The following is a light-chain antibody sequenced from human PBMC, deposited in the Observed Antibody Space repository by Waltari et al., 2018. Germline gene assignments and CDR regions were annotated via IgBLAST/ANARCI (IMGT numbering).Light chain of an antibody. Sequence: QSALTQPASVSGSPGQSIPISCPGTASDVAFYTYVSWYQQHPGKSPKVIIYDVSERPSVVSNRFSGSKSGNTAYLTISGLQAEDEADYYCNSYTGSSSWVFGGGTKLTV. CDR3: NSYTGSSSWV. J-gene: IGLJ3*02. V-gene: IGLV2-14*03. CDR1: ASDVAFYTY. CDR2: DVS.